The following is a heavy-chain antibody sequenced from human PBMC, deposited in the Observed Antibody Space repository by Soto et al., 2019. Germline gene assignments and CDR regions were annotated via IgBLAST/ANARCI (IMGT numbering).Heavy chain of an antibody. CDR2: VFSSGYSETT. V-gene: IGHV4-39*01. J-gene: IGHJ4*02. D-gene: IGHD3-3*01. Sequence: SETLSLTCAVSGGSISSSNYYWGWIRQPPGKGLEWIGYVFSSGYSETTHYNPSLKSRVAISVDTSKNQFSLKLNSVTAADTAVYYCASVPYYDFWSADRYFDYWGQGTLVTVS. CDR1: GGSISSSNYY. CDR3: ASVPYYDFWSADRYFDY.